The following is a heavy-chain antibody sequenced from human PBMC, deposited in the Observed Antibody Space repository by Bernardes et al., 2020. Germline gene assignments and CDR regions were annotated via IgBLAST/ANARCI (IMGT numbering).Heavy chain of an antibody. CDR2: ISAYSGNT. CDR3: ARDLLESSGYFYGY. Sequence: ASVKVSCKASGYIFTSYGISWVRQAPGQGLEWMGWISAYSGNTNYAQKLQGRVTMTTDTSTNTAYMELRGLRSDDTAVYYCARDLLESSGYFYGYWGQGTRVTVAS. CDR1: GYIFTSYG. V-gene: IGHV1-18*01. J-gene: IGHJ4*02. D-gene: IGHD3-22*01.